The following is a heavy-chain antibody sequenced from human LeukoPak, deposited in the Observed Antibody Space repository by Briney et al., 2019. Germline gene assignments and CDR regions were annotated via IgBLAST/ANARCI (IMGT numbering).Heavy chain of an antibody. D-gene: IGHD2-15*01. CDR3: ARDTGVVVGYSQH. CDR2: IYYSGST. V-gene: IGHV4-59*01. Sequence: PSETLSLTCTVSGGSISTYYWSWIRQPPGKGLEWIGYIYYSGSTSHNPSLKSRITISVDTFKNQFSLKLSSVTAADTAVYYCARDTGVVVGYSQHWGQGTLVTVSS. J-gene: IGHJ1*01. CDR1: GGSISTYY.